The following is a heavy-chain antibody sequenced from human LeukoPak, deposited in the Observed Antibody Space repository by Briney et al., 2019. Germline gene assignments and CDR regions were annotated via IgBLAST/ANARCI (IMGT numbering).Heavy chain of an antibody. CDR2: VHYSGST. V-gene: IGHV4-59*08. D-gene: IGHD3-10*01. CDR3: ASNYYGSGSLDY. Sequence: PSETLSLTCTVSGGSITNYYWTWIRQPPGKGMEWIGYVHYSGSTNYNPSVKSRVTISLDTSKNQFSLKLSSVTAADTAVYYCASNYYGSGSLDYWGQGNLVTVSS. CDR1: GGSITNYY. J-gene: IGHJ4*02.